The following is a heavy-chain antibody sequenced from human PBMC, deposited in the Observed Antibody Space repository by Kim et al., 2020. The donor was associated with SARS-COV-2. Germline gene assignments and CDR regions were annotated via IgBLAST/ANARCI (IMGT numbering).Heavy chain of an antibody. CDR2: INPSGGST. D-gene: IGHD6-19*01. Sequence: ASVKVSCKASGYTFTSYYMHWVRQAPGQGLGWMGIINPSGGSTSYAQKFQGRVTMTRDTSTSTVYMELSSLRSEDTAVYYCARVGFSGSGWNRCFDYWGQGTLVTVSS. CDR1: GYTFTSYY. V-gene: IGHV1-46*01. CDR3: ARVGFSGSGWNRCFDY. J-gene: IGHJ4*02.